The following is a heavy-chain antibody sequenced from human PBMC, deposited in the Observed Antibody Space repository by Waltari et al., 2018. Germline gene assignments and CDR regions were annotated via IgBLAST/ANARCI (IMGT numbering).Heavy chain of an antibody. CDR1: GFTFTTFT. CDR3: ASGRYCDGTRCSIDY. J-gene: IGHJ4*02. CDR2: ISSSGKTI. V-gene: IGHV3-48*04. D-gene: IGHD2-21*01. Sequence: EVQLVESGGGLVQPGGSLRLSCVASGFTFTTFTINWVRQAPGKGLEWVSNISSSGKTIYYADSVNGRFTISRDNTKNSLYLQMSSLRAEDTAVYFCASGRYCDGTRCSIDYWGQGTLVTVSS.